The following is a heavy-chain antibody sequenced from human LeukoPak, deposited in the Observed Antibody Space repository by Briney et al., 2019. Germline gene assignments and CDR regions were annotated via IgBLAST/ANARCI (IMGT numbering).Heavy chain of an antibody. CDR1: GFTFSRYD. V-gene: IGHV3-13*01. D-gene: IGHD3-10*01. CDR3: VRGGETGFDY. Sequence: GGSLRLSCAASGFTFSRYDMHWVRQATGKGLEWVSGIASAGDTFYVASVKGRFTISSENAKNSLYLQMNSLRAGDTAVYYCVRGGETGFDYWGQGTLVTVSS. J-gene: IGHJ4*02. CDR2: IASAGDT.